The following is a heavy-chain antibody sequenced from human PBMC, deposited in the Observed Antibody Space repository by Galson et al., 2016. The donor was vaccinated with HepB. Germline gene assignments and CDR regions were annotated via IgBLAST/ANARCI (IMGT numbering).Heavy chain of an antibody. CDR1: GYIFSTYY. CDR2: INPITGST. J-gene: IGHJ6*02. D-gene: IGHD3-16*02. CDR3: ARDGSLDSPLGSYFYGMDV. V-gene: IGHV1-46*01. Sequence: SVKVSCKASGYIFSTYYIHWVRHVPGQGLEWLGIINPITGSTIYAQRFQSRVTLTRDTSTTTVYMELRSLRSDDTAVYHCARDGSLDSPLGSYFYGMDVWGQGTTVTVSS.